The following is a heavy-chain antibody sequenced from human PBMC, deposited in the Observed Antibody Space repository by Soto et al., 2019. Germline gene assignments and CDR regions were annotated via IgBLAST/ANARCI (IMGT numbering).Heavy chain of an antibody. J-gene: IGHJ4*02. Sequence: QIQLVQSGPEVKNPGASVTGSCKTSGYIFTNYGFIWGRQTPRQGLELMGWISAYNGDTKVPQKFQGRLTLTTDTSTTTASMELRSLTSDDTAVYYCARVPSYLPGDYWGQGTLVTVSS. CDR1: GYIFTNYG. CDR2: ISAYNGDT. D-gene: IGHD3-10*01. CDR3: ARVPSYLPGDY. V-gene: IGHV1-18*01.